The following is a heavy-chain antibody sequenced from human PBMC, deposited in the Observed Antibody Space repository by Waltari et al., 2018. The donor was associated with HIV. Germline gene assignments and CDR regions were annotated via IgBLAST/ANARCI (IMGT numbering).Heavy chain of an antibody. Sequence: QVHLVQSGAEVKKPGASVKVFCKASGYNFIAHLLHWVRQAPGLPPEWIGRINLKNGDTEIIDKLHDRLSLNRDLALDTGYMELSGLTPDDTATYYCARGIWVDGIQNGGFEFWGQGTMVTVS. V-gene: IGHV1-2*02. J-gene: IGHJ3*01. CDR2: INLKNGDT. D-gene: IGHD1-1*01. CDR3: ARGIWVDGIQNGGFEF. CDR1: GYNFIAHL.